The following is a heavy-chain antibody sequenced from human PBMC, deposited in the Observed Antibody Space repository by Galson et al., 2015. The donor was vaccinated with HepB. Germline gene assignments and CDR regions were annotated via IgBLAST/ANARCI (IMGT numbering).Heavy chain of an antibody. CDR2: IWYDGSNK. D-gene: IGHD2-2*01. Sequence: SLRLSCAASGLTFSSYGMHWVRQAPGKGLEWVAIIWYDGSNKYYADSVKGRFTISRDNSKDTLYLQMNSLRAADTAVYYCARLSGSKEDIVVVPAARGAFDIWGRGTMVTVSS. V-gene: IGHV3-33*01. J-gene: IGHJ3*02. CDR3: ARLSGSKEDIVVVPAARGAFDI. CDR1: GLTFSSYG.